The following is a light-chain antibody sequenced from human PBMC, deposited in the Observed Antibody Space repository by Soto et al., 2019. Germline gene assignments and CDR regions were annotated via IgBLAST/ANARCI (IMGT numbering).Light chain of an antibody. CDR1: QSVNTN. J-gene: IGKJ3*01. CDR3: LQYNKWPPFT. CDR2: DAF. Sequence: EIVMTQSPATLSVFPGERATLSCRASQSVNTNLAWYQKRPGQPPRLLIYDAFTRATGTPGRFSGSGSGTEFTLTIASLQSEDFAVYYCLQYNKWPPFTFGPGTKVDIK. V-gene: IGKV3-15*01.